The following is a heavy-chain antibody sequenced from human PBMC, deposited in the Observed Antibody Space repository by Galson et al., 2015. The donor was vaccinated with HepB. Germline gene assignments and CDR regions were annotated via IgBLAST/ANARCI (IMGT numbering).Heavy chain of an antibody. J-gene: IGHJ4*02. CDR3: TRQEGSTWFPDY. Sequence: QSGAEVKKPGESLKISCEGSGYTFSNYWIGWVRQMPGRGLEWMGIIFPGHSDATYSPSFQGQVTISADKSINTAYLQWGSLKASDTALYYCTRQEGSTWFPDYWGQGTLVTVSS. V-gene: IGHV5-51*01. CDR1: GYTFSNYW. D-gene: IGHD6-13*01. CDR2: IFPGHSDA.